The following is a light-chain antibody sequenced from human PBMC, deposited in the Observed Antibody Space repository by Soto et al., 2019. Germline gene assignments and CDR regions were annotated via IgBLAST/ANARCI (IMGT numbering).Light chain of an antibody. CDR1: SIDVGNFDL. CDR3: SLKTSSVTWV. J-gene: IGLJ3*02. Sequence: QPVLTQPPSVSGSPGQSVTISCTGTSIDVGNFDLVSWYQQPPGTAPKLLIYQVSNRPSGVPDRFSGSQSGNTASLTISGLQAEDEADYYCSLKTSSVTWVFGGGTQLTVL. V-gene: IGLV2-18*01. CDR2: QVS.